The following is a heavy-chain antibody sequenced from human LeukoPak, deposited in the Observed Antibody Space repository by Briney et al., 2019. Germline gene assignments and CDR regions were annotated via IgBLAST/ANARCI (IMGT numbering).Heavy chain of an antibody. CDR2: IYTSGST. V-gene: IGHV4-4*07. Sequence: PSETLSLTCTVSGGSISSYYWSWIRQPAGKGLEWIGRIYTSGSTNYNPSLKSRVTMSVDTSKNQFSLKLSSVTAADTAVYYCARQGVNYYDSSGSTFDYWGQGTLVTVSS. CDR1: GGSISSYY. J-gene: IGHJ4*02. D-gene: IGHD3-22*01. CDR3: ARQGVNYYDSSGSTFDY.